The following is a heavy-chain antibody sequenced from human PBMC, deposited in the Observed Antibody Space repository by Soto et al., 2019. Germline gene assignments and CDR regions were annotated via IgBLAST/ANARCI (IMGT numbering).Heavy chain of an antibody. Sequence: HPGGSLRLSCAASGFTFSSYGMHWVRQAPGKGLEWVAVISYDGSNKYYADSVKGRFTISRDNSKNTLYLQMNSLRAEDTAVYYCAKDGLRFLEWFRRVNYYYYYMDVWGKGTTVTVSS. CDR2: ISYDGSNK. D-gene: IGHD3-3*01. V-gene: IGHV3-30*18. CDR3: AKDGLRFLEWFRRVNYYYYYMDV. J-gene: IGHJ6*03. CDR1: GFTFSSYG.